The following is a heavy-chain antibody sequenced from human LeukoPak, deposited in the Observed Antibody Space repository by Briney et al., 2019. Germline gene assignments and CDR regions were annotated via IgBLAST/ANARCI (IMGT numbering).Heavy chain of an antibody. J-gene: IGHJ3*02. D-gene: IGHD2-15*01. V-gene: IGHV4-59*12. CDR3: ARDIYCSGGSCYLDAFDI. Sequence: SETLSLTCTVSGGSISSYYWSWIRQPPGKGLEWIGYIYSSGSANYNPSLKSRVTISVDKSKNQFSLKLSSVTAADTAVYYCARDIYCSGGSCYLDAFDIWGQGTMVTVSS. CDR2: IYSSGSA. CDR1: GGSISSYY.